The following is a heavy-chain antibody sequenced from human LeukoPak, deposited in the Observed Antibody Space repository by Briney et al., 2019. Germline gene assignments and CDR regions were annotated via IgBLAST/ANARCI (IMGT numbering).Heavy chain of an antibody. J-gene: IGHJ4*02. CDR2: MYYSGTT. CDR1: GGSISSYY. Sequence: SETLSLTCTVSGGSISSYYWSLIRQPPGKGLEWIGYMYYSGTTNYNPSLKSRVTISVDTFKNQFSLKLSSVTAADTAVYYCARGVYIAAAQYGYWGQGTLVTVSS. V-gene: IGHV4-59*01. CDR3: ARGVYIAAAQYGY. D-gene: IGHD6-13*01.